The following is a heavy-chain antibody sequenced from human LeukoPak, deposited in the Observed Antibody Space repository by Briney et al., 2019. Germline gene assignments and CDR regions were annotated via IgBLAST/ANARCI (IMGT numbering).Heavy chain of an antibody. CDR2: IYHSGST. V-gene: IGHV4-30-2*01. D-gene: IGHD3-10*01. J-gene: IGHJ4*02. CDR1: GGSISSGGYS. Sequence: SQTLSLTCAASGGSISSGGYSWSWIRQPPGKGLEWIGYIYHSGSTYYNPSLKSRVTISVDRSKNQFSLKLSSVTAADTAVYYCARADVWFGEIGRFDYWGQGTLVTVSS. CDR3: ARADVWFGEIGRFDY.